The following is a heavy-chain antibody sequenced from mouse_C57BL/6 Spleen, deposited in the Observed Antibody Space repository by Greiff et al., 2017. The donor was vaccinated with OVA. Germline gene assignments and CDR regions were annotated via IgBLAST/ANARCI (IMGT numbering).Heavy chain of an antibody. V-gene: IGHV1-4*01. CDR1: GYTFTSYT. CDR2: INPSSGYT. CDR3: ASTKDYDGFYYARDD. Sequence: QVQLQQSGAELARPGASVKMSCKASGYTFTSYTMHWVKQRPGQGLEWIGYINPSSGYTKYNQKFKDKATLTADKSSSTAYMQLSSLTSEDSAVYYCASTKDYDGFYYARDDGGQGTSVTAAS. D-gene: IGHD2-4*01. J-gene: IGHJ4*01.